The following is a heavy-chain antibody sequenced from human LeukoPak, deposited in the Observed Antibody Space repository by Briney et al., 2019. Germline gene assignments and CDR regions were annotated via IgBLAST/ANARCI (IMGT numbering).Heavy chain of an antibody. CDR1: GYSISSGYY. CDR3: ASPVERPYYYYGMDV. D-gene: IGHD5-24*01. CDR2: IYHSGST. V-gene: IGHV4-38-2*02. J-gene: IGHJ6*02. Sequence: SSEALSLTCTVSGYSISSGYYWGWIRQPPGKGLEWIGSIYHSGSTYYNPSLKSRVTISVDTSKNQFSLKLSSVTAADTAVYYCASPVERPYYYYGMDVWGQGTTVTVSS.